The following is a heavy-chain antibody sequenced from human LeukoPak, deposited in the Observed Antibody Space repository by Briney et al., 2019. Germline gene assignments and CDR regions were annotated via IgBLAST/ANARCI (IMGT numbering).Heavy chain of an antibody. V-gene: IGHV3-48*01. J-gene: IGHJ4*02. D-gene: IGHD2/OR15-2a*01. CDR3: ARGGLSIMGY. CDR1: GITFSSHS. CDR2: ISSSGSTK. Sequence: PGGSLRLSCGASGITFSSHSMNWVRQAPGKGLEWVSYISSSGSTKYYADSVKGRFTISRDNARNSLYLQMNSLRAEDTAVYFCARGGLSIMGYWGQGTLVTVSS.